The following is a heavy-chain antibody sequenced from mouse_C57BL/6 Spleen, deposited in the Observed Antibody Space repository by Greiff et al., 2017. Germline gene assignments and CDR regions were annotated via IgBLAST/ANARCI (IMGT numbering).Heavy chain of an antibody. CDR3: ARSGSDEDYAMDY. CDR2: IYPGGGYT. J-gene: IGHJ4*01. Sequence: VQGVESGAELVRPGTSVKMSCKASGYTFTNYWIGWAKQRPGHGLEWIGDIYPGGGYTNYNEKFKGKATLTADKSSSTAYMQFSSLTSEDSAIYYCARSGSDEDYAMDYWGQGTSVTVSS. CDR1: GYTFTNYW. V-gene: IGHV1-63*01.